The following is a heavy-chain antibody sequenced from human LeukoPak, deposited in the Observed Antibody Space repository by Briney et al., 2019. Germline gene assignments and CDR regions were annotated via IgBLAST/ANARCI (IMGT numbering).Heavy chain of an antibody. V-gene: IGHV1-18*01. CDR2: ISAYNGNT. J-gene: IGHJ5*02. D-gene: IGHD4-17*01. CDR3: ARDHGDYVEYWFDL. CDR1: GDTFTSYG. Sequence: ASVKVSCKASGDTFTSYGISWVRQAPGQGLEWMGWISAYNGNTNYAQKLQGRVTMTTDTSTSTAYMELRSLRSDDTAVYYCARDHGDYVEYWFDLWGQGTLVTVSS.